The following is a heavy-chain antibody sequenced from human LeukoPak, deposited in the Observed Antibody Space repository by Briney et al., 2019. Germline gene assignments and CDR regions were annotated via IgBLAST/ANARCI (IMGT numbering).Heavy chain of an antibody. D-gene: IGHD4-17*01. Sequence: GGSLRLSCATSGFTFNSYAMSWVRQAPGKGLEWVSGLSGSGGDTDYADSVKGRFTISRDTSRNTLYLQMNSLRSEDTAVYYCAKDAMATVTYFDYWGQGSLVTVSS. CDR3: AKDAMATVTYFDY. CDR2: LSGSGGDT. J-gene: IGHJ4*02. V-gene: IGHV3-23*01. CDR1: GFTFNSYA.